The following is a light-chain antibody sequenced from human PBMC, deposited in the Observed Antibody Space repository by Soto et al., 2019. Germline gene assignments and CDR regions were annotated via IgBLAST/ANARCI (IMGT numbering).Light chain of an antibody. CDR3: SSYTSRSSVI. CDR1: TSDVGDYNY. CDR2: NVS. V-gene: IGLV2-14*01. J-gene: IGLJ2*01. Sequence: QSAPTQPASVSGSPGQSITISCTSTTSDVGDYNYVSWYQQYPGKAPKPIIYNVSNRPSGVSNRFSGSKSGDTASLTISGLQAEDEADYYCSSYTSRSSVIFGGGTKVTVL.